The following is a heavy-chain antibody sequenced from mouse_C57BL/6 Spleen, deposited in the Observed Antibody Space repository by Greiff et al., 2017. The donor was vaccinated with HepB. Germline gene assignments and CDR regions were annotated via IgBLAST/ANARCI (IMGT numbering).Heavy chain of an antibody. J-gene: IGHJ2*01. CDR3: ARVRTGLYYFDY. V-gene: IGHV5-16*01. CDR1: GFTFSDYY. D-gene: IGHD4-1*01. Sequence: EVMLVESEGGLVQPGSSMKLSCTASGFTFSDYYMAWVRQVPEKGLEWVANINYDGSSTYYLDSLKSRFIISRDNAKNILYLQMSSLKSEDTATYYCARVRTGLYYFDYWGQGTTLTVSS. CDR2: INYDGSST.